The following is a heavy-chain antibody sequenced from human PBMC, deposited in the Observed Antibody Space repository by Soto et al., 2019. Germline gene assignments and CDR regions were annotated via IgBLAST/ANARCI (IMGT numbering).Heavy chain of an antibody. V-gene: IGHV4-39*01. CDR3: ARGIQIKYSSGWYESFDY. CDR2: IYYSGST. Sequence: SETLSLTCTVSGGSISSSSYYWGWIRQPPGKGLEWIGSIYYSGSTYYNPSLKSRVTISVDTSKNQFSLKLSSVTAADTAVYYCARGIQIKYSSGWYESFDYWGQGTLVTVSS. D-gene: IGHD6-19*01. J-gene: IGHJ4*02. CDR1: GGSISSSSYY.